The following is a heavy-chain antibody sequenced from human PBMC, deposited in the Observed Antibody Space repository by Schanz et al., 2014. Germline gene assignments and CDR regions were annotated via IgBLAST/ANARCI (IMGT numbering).Heavy chain of an antibody. D-gene: IGHD5-12*01. Sequence: QVLLVESGGGLVKPGGSLRLSCSASGFTFSDSFMSWIRQTPGKGLEWLSYISRDGTTSYYADSVKGRFTISRDNAKTTLYLQMNSLRVEDTAVYYCARDPNSVNEIDYWGQGTLVTVSS. CDR3: ARDPNSVNEIDY. V-gene: IGHV3-11*01. CDR1: GFTFSDSF. J-gene: IGHJ4*02. CDR2: ISRDGTTS.